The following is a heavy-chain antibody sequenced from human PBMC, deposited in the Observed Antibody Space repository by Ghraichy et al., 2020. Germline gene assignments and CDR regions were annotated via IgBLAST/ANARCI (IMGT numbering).Heavy chain of an antibody. CDR2: IYYSGST. V-gene: IGHV4-61*01. CDR3: ARLAAAYSSSWHFDY. J-gene: IGHJ4*02. CDR1: GGSVSSGNYY. D-gene: IGHD6-13*01. Sequence: SETLSLTCTVSGGSVSSGNYYWSWIRQPPGKGLEWIGYIYYSGSTNYNPSLKSRVTISVDTSKNQFSLKLSSVTAADTAVYYCARLAAAYSSSWHFDYWGQGTLVTVSS.